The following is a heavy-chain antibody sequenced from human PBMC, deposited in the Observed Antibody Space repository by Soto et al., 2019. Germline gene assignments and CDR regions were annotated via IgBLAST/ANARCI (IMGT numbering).Heavy chain of an antibody. CDR3: ARLSRSGGFDY. J-gene: IGHJ4*02. D-gene: IGHD3-10*01. CDR1: GYTFTSYD. Sequence: GASVKVSCKASGYTFTSYDINWVRQATGQGLEWMGWMNPIFGTANYAQKFQGRVTITADKSTSTAYMELSSLRSEDTAVYYCARLSRSGGFDYWGQGTLVTVSS. V-gene: IGHV1-69*06. CDR2: MNPIFGTA.